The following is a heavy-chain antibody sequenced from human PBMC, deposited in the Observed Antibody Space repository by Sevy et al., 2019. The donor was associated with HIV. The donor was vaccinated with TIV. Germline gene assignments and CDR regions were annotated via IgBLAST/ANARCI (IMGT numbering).Heavy chain of an antibody. CDR3: ARGCGGYYSGSGTSVCSIFDY. Sequence: ASVKVSCKASGYTFSTYTINWVRQAPGQGLEWMGWINTDTGNPMYAQGFTGRFVFSLDTSVSTAYLQISSLKAEDTAVYYCARGCGGYYSGSGTSVCSIFDYWGQGTLVTVS. CDR1: GYTFSTYT. CDR2: INTDTGNP. D-gene: IGHD3-10*01. J-gene: IGHJ4*02. V-gene: IGHV7-4-1*02.